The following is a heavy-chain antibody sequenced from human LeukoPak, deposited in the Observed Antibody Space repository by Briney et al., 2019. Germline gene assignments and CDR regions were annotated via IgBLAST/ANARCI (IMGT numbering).Heavy chain of an antibody. CDR3: ARESSSGYYWGAGDY. V-gene: IGHV1-2*02. CDR1: GYTFTGNF. CDR2: INPNSGDK. D-gene: IGHD3-22*01. J-gene: IGHJ4*02. Sequence: ASVKVSCKASGYTFTGNFIHWVRQAPGQGLEWMGWINPNSGDKKYAQKFEGRVTMTRDTSISTTYMELSGLRSDDTAVYYCARESSSGYYWGAGDYWGQGTLVTVSS.